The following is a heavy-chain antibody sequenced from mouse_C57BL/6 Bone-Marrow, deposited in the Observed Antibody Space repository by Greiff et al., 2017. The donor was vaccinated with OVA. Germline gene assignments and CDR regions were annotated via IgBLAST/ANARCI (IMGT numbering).Heavy chain of an antibody. Sequence: VQLQQPGAEVVKPGASVKLSCKASGYTFTSYWMQWIKQRPGQGLEWIGEIDPSDTYTNYNQKFGAKATLTVDTSSSTAYMQLTSLTSEDSAVYYCASAVFAYWGQGTLVTVSA. CDR3: ASAVFAY. V-gene: IGHV1-50*01. J-gene: IGHJ3*01. CDR1: GYTFTSYW. CDR2: IDPSDTYT.